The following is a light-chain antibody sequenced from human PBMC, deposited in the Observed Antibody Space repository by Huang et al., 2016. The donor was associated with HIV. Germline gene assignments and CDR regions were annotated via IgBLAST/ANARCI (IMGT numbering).Light chain of an antibody. CDR2: WAC. CDR1: QSVFSNSNSKNY. V-gene: IGKV4-1*01. J-gene: IGKJ3*01. Sequence: DIVMTQSPDSLAVSLGERAHINCKSSQSVFSNSNSKNYLSWYQQKPGQPPKLLFYWACTRESGVPDRFRASGSGTDFTLTISSLQAEDVAVYYCQQYYRTPFNFGPGTKMDVK. CDR3: QQYYRTPFN.